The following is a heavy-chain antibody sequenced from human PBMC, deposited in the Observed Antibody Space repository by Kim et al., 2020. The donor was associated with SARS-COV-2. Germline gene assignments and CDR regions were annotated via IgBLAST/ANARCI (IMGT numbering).Heavy chain of an antibody. CDR2: IVVSGGST. V-gene: IGHV3-23*01. CDR1: GFTFSSYG. J-gene: IGHJ4*02. D-gene: IGHD5-18*01. Sequence: GGSLRLSCAASGFTFSSYGMHWVRQAPGKGLEWVSAIVVSGGSTYYADSVKGRFTISRDNSKNTLYLQMNSLRAEDTALYYCVKGGYDYWGQGTLVTVSS. CDR3: VKGGYDY.